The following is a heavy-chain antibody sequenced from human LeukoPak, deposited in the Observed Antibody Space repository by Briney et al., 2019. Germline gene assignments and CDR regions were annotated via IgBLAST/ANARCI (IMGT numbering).Heavy chain of an antibody. V-gene: IGHV4-31*03. Sequence: SQTPSLTCTVSGGSISSGGYYWSWIRQHPGTGLEWIGYMYYSGSTYYNPSLASRVTISVDTSKNQFSLKLSSVTAADTAVYYCAREHVDILTGYYSGYFDYWGQGTLVTVSS. CDR1: GGSISSGGYY. J-gene: IGHJ4*02. CDR3: AREHVDILTGYYSGYFDY. CDR2: MYYSGST. D-gene: IGHD3-9*01.